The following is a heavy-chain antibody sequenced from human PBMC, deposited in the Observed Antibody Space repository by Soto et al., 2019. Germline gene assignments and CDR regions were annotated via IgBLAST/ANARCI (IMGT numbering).Heavy chain of an antibody. D-gene: IGHD3-10*01. J-gene: IGHJ4*02. CDR2: INHSGST. CDR3: ARGVLLDRATDFDY. Sequence: SETLSLTCAVYGGSFSGYYWSWIRQPPGKGLEWIGEINHSGSTNYNPSLKSRVTISVDTSKNQFSLKLSSVTAADTVVYYCARGVLLDRATDFDYWGQGTPVTVSS. V-gene: IGHV4-34*01. CDR1: GGSFSGYY.